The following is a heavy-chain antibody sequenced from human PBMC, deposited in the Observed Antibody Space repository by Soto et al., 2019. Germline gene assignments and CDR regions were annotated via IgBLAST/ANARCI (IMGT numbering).Heavy chain of an antibody. D-gene: IGHD3-3*01. Sequence: ASVKVSCKASGYTFTSYYMHWVRQAPGQGLEWMGIINPSGGSTSYAQKFQGRVTMTRDTSTSTVYMELSSLRPEDTAVYYCARVAQHYDFWSGFFWFDPWGQETLVTVSS. J-gene: IGHJ5*02. CDR3: ARVAQHYDFWSGFFWFDP. V-gene: IGHV1-46*03. CDR2: INPSGGST. CDR1: GYTFTSYY.